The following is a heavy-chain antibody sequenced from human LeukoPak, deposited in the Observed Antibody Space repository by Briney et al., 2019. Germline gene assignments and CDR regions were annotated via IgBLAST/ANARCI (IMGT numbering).Heavy chain of an antibody. Sequence: SETLSLTCAVYGGSFSGYYWSWIRQPPGKGLEWIGEINHSGSTNYNPSLKSRVTISVDTSKNQFSLKLSSVTAADTAVYYCARHGIAVVGTGFDYWSQGTLVTVSS. CDR1: GGSFSGYY. J-gene: IGHJ4*02. D-gene: IGHD6-13*01. V-gene: IGHV4-34*01. CDR2: INHSGST. CDR3: ARHGIAVVGTGFDY.